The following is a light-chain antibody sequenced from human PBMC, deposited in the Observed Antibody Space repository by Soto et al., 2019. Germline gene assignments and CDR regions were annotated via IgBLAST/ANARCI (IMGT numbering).Light chain of an antibody. J-gene: IGKJ4*01. CDR2: DTS. Sequence: EVVMTQSPATLSVSPGERATLSCRASRGIGSTLAWYQQKPGQTPRLLIYDTSTRATGVPGRFIGSRSGTEFTLTITSLQSEDFAIYYCQHYVTWPLAFGGGTRVEHK. CDR3: QHYVTWPLA. V-gene: IGKV3-15*01. CDR1: RGIGST.